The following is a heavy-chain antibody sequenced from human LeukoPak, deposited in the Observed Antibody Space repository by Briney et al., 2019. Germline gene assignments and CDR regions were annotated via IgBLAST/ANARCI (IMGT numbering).Heavy chain of an antibody. CDR3: ARVRGIVVVPAAMDRWFDP. Sequence: GASVKVSCKASGYTFTGYYMHWVRQAPGQGLEWMGWSNPNSGGTNYAQKFQGRVTMTRDTSISTAYMELSRLRSDDTAVYYCARVRGIVVVPAAMDRWFDPWGQGTLVTVSS. CDR2: SNPNSGGT. D-gene: IGHD2-2*01. J-gene: IGHJ5*02. V-gene: IGHV1-2*02. CDR1: GYTFTGYY.